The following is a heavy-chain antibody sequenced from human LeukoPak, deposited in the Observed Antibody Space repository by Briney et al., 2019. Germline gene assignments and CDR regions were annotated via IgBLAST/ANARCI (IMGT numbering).Heavy chain of an antibody. J-gene: IGHJ5*02. Sequence: SETLSLTCTVSGGSISSGGYYWSWIRQHPGKGLEWIGYIYYSGSTYYNPSLKSRVTISVDTSKNQFSLKLSSVTAEDTAVYYCARTFYYDFWSGDDTADGNYYDPWGQGTLVTVSS. CDR2: IYYSGST. V-gene: IGHV4-31*03. CDR1: GGSISSGGYY. CDR3: ARTFYYDFWSGDDTADGNYYDP. D-gene: IGHD3-3*01.